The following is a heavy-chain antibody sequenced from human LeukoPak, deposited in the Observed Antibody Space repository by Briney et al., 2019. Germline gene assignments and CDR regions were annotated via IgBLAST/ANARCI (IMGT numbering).Heavy chain of an antibody. Sequence: GGSLRLSCAASGITFTTYATTWVRQAPGKGLEWVSSLSDSSDNTYYADSVKGRFTISRDNSKNTLYLQMNSLRAEDTAIYYCAKGRARDGYINWGRGILVTVSS. CDR3: AKGRARDGYIN. D-gene: IGHD5-24*01. CDR1: GITFTTYA. V-gene: IGHV3-23*01. CDR2: LSDSSDNT. J-gene: IGHJ1*01.